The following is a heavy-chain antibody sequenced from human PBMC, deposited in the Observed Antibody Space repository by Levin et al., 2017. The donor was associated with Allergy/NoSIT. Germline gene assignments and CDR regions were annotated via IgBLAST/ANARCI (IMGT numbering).Heavy chain of an antibody. V-gene: IGHV3-7*01. CDR3: GTANRGSAVVGPL. J-gene: IGHJ4*02. CDR2: VNQDGADT. CDR1: GIMLRDHW. D-gene: IGHD2-15*01. Sequence: PGGSLRLSCAASGIMLRDHWMSWIRQGPVKGLEWVANVNQDGADTYYLDSVKGRFTISRDNAKNSLYLQMNSLRDEDTAVYYCGTANRGSAVVGPLWGPGTLVTVSS.